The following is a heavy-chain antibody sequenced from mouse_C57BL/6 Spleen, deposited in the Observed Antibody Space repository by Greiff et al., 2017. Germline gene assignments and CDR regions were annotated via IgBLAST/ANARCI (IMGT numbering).Heavy chain of an antibody. CDR3: ARSGSSYLAWFAY. CDR2: INPNNGGT. CDR1: GYTFTDYY. Sequence: EVQLQQSGPELVKPGASVKISCKASGYTFTDYYMNWVKQSHGKSLEWIGDINPNNGGTSYNQKFKGKATLTVDKSSSTAYMELRSLTSEDSAVYYGARSGSSYLAWFAYWGQGTLVTVAA. D-gene: IGHD1-1*01. J-gene: IGHJ3*01. V-gene: IGHV1-26*01.